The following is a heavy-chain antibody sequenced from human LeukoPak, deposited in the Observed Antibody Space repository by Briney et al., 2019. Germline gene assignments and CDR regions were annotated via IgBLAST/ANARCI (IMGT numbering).Heavy chain of an antibody. CDR3: ATRCSSTSCYDGWGY. CDR2: ITVSSTSK. D-gene: IGHD2-2*01. V-gene: IGHV3-21*01. CDR1: GFTFTTYA. Sequence: GGSLRLSCAASGFTFTTYAMNWVRQAPGKGLEWVSSITVSSTSKYYVDSVKGRFTVSRDNDKNSLYLQMNSLRAEDTAVYYCATRCSSTSCYDGWGYWGQGTLVIVSS. J-gene: IGHJ4*02.